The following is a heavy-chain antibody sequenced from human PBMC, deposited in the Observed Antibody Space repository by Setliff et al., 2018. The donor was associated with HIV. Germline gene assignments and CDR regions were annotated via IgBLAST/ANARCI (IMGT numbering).Heavy chain of an antibody. CDR2: IYGDDST. CDR3: ARGDSNVYYYVYPDY. D-gene: IGHD3-22*01. CDR1: TISTLSVSLNY. V-gene: IGHV3-66*01. J-gene: IGHJ4*02. Sequence: GGSLRLSCAASTISTLSVSLNYMSWVRQAPGKGLEYVSIIYGDDSTYYADSVKGRFTISRDNSKNTLYLQMNSLRADDTAVYYCARGDSNVYYYVYPDYWGQGTLVTVSS.